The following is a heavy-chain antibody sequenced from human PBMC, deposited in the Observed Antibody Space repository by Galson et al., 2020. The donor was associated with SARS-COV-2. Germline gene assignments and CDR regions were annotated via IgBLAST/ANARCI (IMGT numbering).Heavy chain of an antibody. V-gene: IGHV5-10-1*01. CDR1: GYSFTSYW. Sequence: HGESLKISCKGSGYSFTSYWISWVRQMPGKGLEWMGRIDPSDSYTNYSPSFQGHVTISADKSISTAYLQWSSLKASDTAMYYCARSPSSQYSSGWYYYYYYMDVWGKGTTVTVSS. CDR2: IDPSDSYT. D-gene: IGHD6-19*01. J-gene: IGHJ6*03. CDR3: ARSPSSQYSSGWYYYYYYMDV.